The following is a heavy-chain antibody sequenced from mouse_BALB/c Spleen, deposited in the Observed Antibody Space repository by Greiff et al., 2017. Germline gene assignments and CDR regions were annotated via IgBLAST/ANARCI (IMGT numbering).Heavy chain of an antibody. CDR2: ISYSGST. D-gene: IGHD2-2*01. CDR3: ARAGLVGGYDAAMDY. Sequence: EVKLQESGPGLVKPSQSLSLTCTVTGYSITSDYAWNWIRQFPGNKLEWMGYISYSGSTSYNPSLKSRISITRDTSKNQFFLQLNSVTTEDTATYYCARAGLVGGYDAAMDYWGQGTSVTVSS. J-gene: IGHJ4*01. CDR1: GYSITSDYA. V-gene: IGHV3-2*02.